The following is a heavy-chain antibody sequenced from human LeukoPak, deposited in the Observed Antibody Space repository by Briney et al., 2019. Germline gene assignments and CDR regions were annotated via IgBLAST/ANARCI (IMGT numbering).Heavy chain of an antibody. D-gene: IGHD1-26*01. CDR2: INTDGSST. V-gene: IGHV3-74*01. CDR1: GFTFSSYW. CDR3: AIVGATSWDAFDI. Sequence: PGGSLRLSCAASGFTFSSYWMHWVRHAPGKGLVWVSRINTDGSSTSYADSVKGRFTISRDNAKNTLYLQMNSLRAEDTAVYYCAIVGATSWDAFDIWGQGTMVTVSS. J-gene: IGHJ3*02.